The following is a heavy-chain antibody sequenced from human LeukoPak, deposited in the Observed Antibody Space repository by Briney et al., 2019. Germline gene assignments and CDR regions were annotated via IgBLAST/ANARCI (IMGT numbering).Heavy chain of an antibody. V-gene: IGHV4-4*07. CDR1: GGSISSYY. D-gene: IGHD6-19*01. CDR3: ASETGYRSGWYTPHFDY. Sequence: SETLSPTCTVSGGSISSYYWSWIRQPAGKGLEWIGRIYSSGGTNYNPSLKSRVTISVDQSKNQFSLQLSSVTAADTAMYYCASETGYRSGWYTPHFDYWGQGTLVTVSS. CDR2: IYSSGGT. J-gene: IGHJ4*02.